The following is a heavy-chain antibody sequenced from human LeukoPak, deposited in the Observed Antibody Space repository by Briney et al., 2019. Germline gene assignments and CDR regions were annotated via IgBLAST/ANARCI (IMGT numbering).Heavy chain of an antibody. Sequence: GGSLRLSCAASGFTFSSYGMHWVRQAPGKGLEWVAVIWYDGSDRYYADSVKGRFTISRDNSKDTLYLQMNSLRAEDTAVYYCARVAGTDAIFDYWGQGTLVTVSS. D-gene: IGHD1-1*01. V-gene: IGHV3-33*01. CDR2: IWYDGSDR. CDR1: GFTFSSYG. J-gene: IGHJ4*02. CDR3: ARVAGTDAIFDY.